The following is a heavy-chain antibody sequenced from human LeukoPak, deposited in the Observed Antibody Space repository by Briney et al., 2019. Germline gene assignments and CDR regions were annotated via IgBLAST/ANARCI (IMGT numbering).Heavy chain of an antibody. D-gene: IGHD6-13*01. V-gene: IGHV4-59*01. CDR1: GGSISSYY. J-gene: IGHJ5*02. Sequence: NPSETLSLTCAVSGGSISSYYWIWIRQPPGKGLEWIGYIYYSGSTNYNPSLKSRVTISVDTSKNQFSLKLSSVTAADTAVYYCAREMAAAAGFTFDPWGQGTLVTVSS. CDR3: AREMAAAAGFTFDP. CDR2: IYYSGST.